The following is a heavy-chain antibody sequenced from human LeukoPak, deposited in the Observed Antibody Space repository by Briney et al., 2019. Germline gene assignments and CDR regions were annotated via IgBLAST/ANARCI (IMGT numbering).Heavy chain of an antibody. J-gene: IGHJ6*03. D-gene: IGHD3-16*01. CDR3: ARGDYYYYYMDV. CDR1: GFTFSAYY. V-gene: IGHV3-11*04. CDR2: ISSSGKTI. Sequence: GGSLRLSCAASGFTFSAYYMTWIRQAPGKGLEWVSYISSSGKTIYYADSLKGRFTISRDNAKNSLYLQMNSLRAEDTAVYYCARGDYYYYYMDVWGKGTTVTISS.